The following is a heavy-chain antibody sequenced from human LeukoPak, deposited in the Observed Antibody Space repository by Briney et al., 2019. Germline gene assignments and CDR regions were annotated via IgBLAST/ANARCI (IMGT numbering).Heavy chain of an antibody. CDR1: GFPLSSYA. J-gene: IGHJ6*03. CDR2: IYPGDSDT. D-gene: IGHD2-2*01. CDR3: ARLRGSTSPQYMDV. Sequence: GGSLRLSCAASGFPLSSYAMSWVRQVPGKGLEWMGIIYPGDSDTRYSPSFQGQVTISADKSISTAYLQWSSLKASDTAMYYCARLRGSTSPQYMDVWGKGTTVTVSS. V-gene: IGHV5-51*01.